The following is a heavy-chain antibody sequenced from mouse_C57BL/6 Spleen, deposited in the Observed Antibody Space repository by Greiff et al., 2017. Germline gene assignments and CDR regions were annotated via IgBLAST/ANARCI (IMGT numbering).Heavy chain of an antibody. D-gene: IGHD2-5*01. J-gene: IGHJ3*01. CDR2: ISSGSSTI. Sequence: EVQVVESGGGLVKPGGSLKLSCAASGFTFSDYGMHWVRQAPEKGLEWVAYISSGSSTIYYADTVKGRFTISRDNAKNTLFLQMTSLRSEDTAMYYCARVYYSNYEGFAYWGQGTLVTVSA. CDR3: ARVYYSNYEGFAY. V-gene: IGHV5-17*01. CDR1: GFTFSDYG.